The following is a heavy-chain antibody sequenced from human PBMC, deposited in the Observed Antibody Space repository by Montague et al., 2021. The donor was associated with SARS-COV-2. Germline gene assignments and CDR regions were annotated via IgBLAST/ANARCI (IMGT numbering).Heavy chain of an antibody. CDR2: IYHSGST. CDR3: AGTYFDFLSVFIHYYDMDV. Sequence: SETLSLTCTVSGGSFSSYYWSWIRQPPGKGLEWIGYIYHSGSTNYNPSLKSRVTISVDTSKNQFSLKLSSVTAADTAVYYCAGTYFDFLSVFIHYYDMDVWGQGTTVTVSS. D-gene: IGHD3-3*01. CDR1: GGSFSSYY. J-gene: IGHJ6*02. V-gene: IGHV4-59*12.